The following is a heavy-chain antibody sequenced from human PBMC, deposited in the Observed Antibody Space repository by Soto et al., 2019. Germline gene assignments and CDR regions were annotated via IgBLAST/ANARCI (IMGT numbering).Heavy chain of an antibody. CDR3: ARAYYGSGYYYYYGMDV. CDR1: GGSFSGYY. V-gene: IGHV4-34*01. D-gene: IGHD3-10*01. J-gene: IGHJ6*02. Sequence: SETLSLTCAVYGGSFSGYYWSWIRQPPGKGLEWIGEINHSGSTNYNPSLKSRVTISVDTSKNQFSLKLSSVTAADTAVYYCARAYYGSGYYYYYGMDVWGQGTTVTSP. CDR2: INHSGST.